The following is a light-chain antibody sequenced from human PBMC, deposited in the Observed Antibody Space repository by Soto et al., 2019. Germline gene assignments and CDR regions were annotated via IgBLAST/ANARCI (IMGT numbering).Light chain of an antibody. J-gene: IGKJ1*01. CDR1: QSLLHSDGYIY. CDR3: MQPLQSWT. CDR2: LAS. V-gene: IGKV2-28*01. Sequence: IVMTQSPLSLPVTPGEPAAISCRSSQSLLHSDGYIYLDWYLLKPGQPPQLLIYLASNRASGVTDRFRGGGSGTDFTLKISRVEAEDVGVYYCMQPLQSWTFGQGTKVEIK.